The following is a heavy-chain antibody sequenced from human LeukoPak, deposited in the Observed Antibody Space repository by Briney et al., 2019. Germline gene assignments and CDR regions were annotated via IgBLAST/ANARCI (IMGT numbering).Heavy chain of an antibody. D-gene: IGHD4-17*01. CDR3: ARAVTTVTTYFDY. CDR2: INPNSGGT. J-gene: IGHJ4*02. V-gene: IGHV1-2*02. Sequence: ASVKVSCKASGYTFTGYYMHWVRQAPGQGLEWMGWINPNSGGTNYAQKFQGRVTMTRDTSISTAYMELSRLRSEDTAVYYCARAVTTVTTYFDYWGQGTLVTVSS. CDR1: GYTFTGYY.